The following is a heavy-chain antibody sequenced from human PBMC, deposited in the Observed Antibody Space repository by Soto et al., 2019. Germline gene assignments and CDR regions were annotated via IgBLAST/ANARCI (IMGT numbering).Heavy chain of an antibody. CDR1: GGSFSGYY. CDR3: ARTYSSSWSPFDY. Sequence: PSETLSLTCAVYGGSFSGYYWSWIRQPPGKGLEWIGEINQSGSTNYNPSLKSRVTISVDTSKNQFSLKLSSVTAADTAVYYCARTYSSSWSPFDYLGQGTLVTVYS. D-gene: IGHD6-13*01. J-gene: IGHJ4*02. V-gene: IGHV4-34*01. CDR2: INQSGST.